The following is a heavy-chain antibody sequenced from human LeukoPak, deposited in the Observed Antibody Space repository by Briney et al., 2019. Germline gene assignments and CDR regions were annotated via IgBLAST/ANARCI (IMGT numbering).Heavy chain of an antibody. CDR1: GGPISSGDYY. J-gene: IGHJ4*02. CDR2: IYYSGST. Sequence: KTSETLSLTCTVSGGPISSGDYYWSWIRQPPGKGLEWIGCIYYSGSTYYNPSLKSRVTISVDTSKNQFSLKLSSVTAADTAVYYCARDSYYGSGSYYNFYFDYWGQGTLVTVSS. CDR3: ARDSYYGSGSYYNFYFDY. V-gene: IGHV4-30-4*01. D-gene: IGHD3-10*01.